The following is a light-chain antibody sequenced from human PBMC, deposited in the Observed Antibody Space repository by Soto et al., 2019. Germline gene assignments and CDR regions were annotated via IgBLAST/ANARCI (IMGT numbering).Light chain of an antibody. J-gene: IGKJ1*01. CDR2: GAS. CDR3: QQYASSVT. Sequence: ILLTQSPGSLSLSPGDRATLSCRASQSFSSTFFAWYQQKPGQAPRLLIYGASSRATGIPDRFSGSGSGTDFTLTISRLEPEDFAVYYCQQYASSVTFGQGTKVEI. CDR1: QSFSSTF. V-gene: IGKV3-20*01.